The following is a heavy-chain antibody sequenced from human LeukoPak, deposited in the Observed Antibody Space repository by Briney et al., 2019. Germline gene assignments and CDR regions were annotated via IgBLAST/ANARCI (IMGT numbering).Heavy chain of an antibody. V-gene: IGHV3-30-3*01. D-gene: IGHD2-15*01. CDR3: ARPNSSGGSCYNYYYYYGMDV. CDR1: GFTFSIYA. Sequence: GGSLRLSCAASGFTFSIYAMHWVRQAPGKGLEWVAVISYDGSNKYYADSVKGRFTISRDNSKNTLYLRMNSLRAEDTAVYYCARPNSSGGSCYNYYYYYGMDVWGQGTTVTVSS. CDR2: ISYDGSNK. J-gene: IGHJ6*02.